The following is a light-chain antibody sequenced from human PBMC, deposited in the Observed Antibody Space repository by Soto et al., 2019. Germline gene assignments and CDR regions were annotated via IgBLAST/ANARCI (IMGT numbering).Light chain of an antibody. Sequence: QLVLTQPPSVSGAPGQRVTISCTGSSSNIGAGYDVHWYQQLPGTAPKLLIYGNSNRPSGVPDRFSGSKSGTSASLAITGLQAEDEADYYCQSYASSLSRVFGGGTKLTVL. V-gene: IGLV1-40*01. CDR1: SSNIGAGYD. CDR2: GNS. CDR3: QSYASSLSRV. J-gene: IGLJ2*01.